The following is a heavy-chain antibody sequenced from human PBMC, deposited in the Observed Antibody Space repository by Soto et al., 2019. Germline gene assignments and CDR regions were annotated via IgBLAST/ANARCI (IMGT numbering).Heavy chain of an antibody. D-gene: IGHD3-22*01. CDR3: ARDGRGYYYDSSGYYSTDAFDS. CDR2: IYHSGST. CDR1: GYSISSGYY. J-gene: IGHJ3*02. V-gene: IGHV4-38-2*02. Sequence: SETLSLTCAVSGYSISSGYYWGWIRQPPGKGLEWIGSIYHSGSTYYNPSLKSRVTISVDTSKNQFSLKLSSVTAADTAVYYCARDGRGYYYDSSGYYSTDAFDSWGQGTMVTVSS.